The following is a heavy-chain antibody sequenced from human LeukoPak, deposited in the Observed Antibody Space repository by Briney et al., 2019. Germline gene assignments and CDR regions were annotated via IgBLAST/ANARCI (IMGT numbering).Heavy chain of an antibody. V-gene: IGHV4-61*01. J-gene: IGHJ4*02. Sequence: PSETLSLTCTVSGGSISSSSYYWSWLRQPPGTGLEWIGYIYYSGSSNYNPSLKSRVTISVDSSKNQFSLKLSSVTAADTAVYYCARLVGATRTFDYWGQGTLVTVSS. D-gene: IGHD1-26*01. CDR3: ARLVGATRTFDY. CDR2: IYYSGSS. CDR1: GGSISSSSYY.